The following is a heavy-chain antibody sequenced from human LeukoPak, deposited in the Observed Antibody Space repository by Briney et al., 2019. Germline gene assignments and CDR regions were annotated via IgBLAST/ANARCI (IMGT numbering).Heavy chain of an antibody. CDR1: GGTFSSYA. J-gene: IGHJ3*02. V-gene: IGHV1-69*05. Sequence: SVKVSCKASGGTFSSYAVGWVRQAPGQGLEWMGGIIPIFGTANYAQKFQGRVTITTDESTSTAYMELSSLRSEDTAVYYCARDVGPCSSTSCYMGVDAFDIWGQGTMVSASS. D-gene: IGHD2-2*02. CDR3: ARDVGPCSSTSCYMGVDAFDI. CDR2: IIPIFGTA.